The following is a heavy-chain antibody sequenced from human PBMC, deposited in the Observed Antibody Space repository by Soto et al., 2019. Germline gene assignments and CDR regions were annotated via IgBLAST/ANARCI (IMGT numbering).Heavy chain of an antibody. CDR1: GFTFSSYA. CDR3: AKDEARMVATYGMDV. Sequence: PGGSLRLSCAASGFTFSSYAMSWVRQAPGKGLEWVSAISGSGGSTYYADSVKGRFTISRDNSKNTLYLQMNSLRAEDTAVYYCAKDEARMVATYGMDVWGQGTTVTVSS. CDR2: ISGSGGST. D-gene: IGHD2-15*01. J-gene: IGHJ6*02. V-gene: IGHV3-23*01.